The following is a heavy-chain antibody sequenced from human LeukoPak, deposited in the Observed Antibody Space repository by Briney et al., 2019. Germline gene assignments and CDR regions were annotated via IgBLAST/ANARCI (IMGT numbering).Heavy chain of an antibody. Sequence: SETLSLTCTVSGGSISSYYWSWIRQPPGKGLEWIGYIYYSGSTNYNPSLKSRVTISVDTSKNQFSLKLSSVTAADTAVYYCARRTPRYNWNYDTAHYGMDVWGQGTTVTVSS. CDR2: IYYSGST. CDR1: GGSISSYY. D-gene: IGHD1-7*01. J-gene: IGHJ6*02. CDR3: ARRTPRYNWNYDTAHYGMDV. V-gene: IGHV4-59*08.